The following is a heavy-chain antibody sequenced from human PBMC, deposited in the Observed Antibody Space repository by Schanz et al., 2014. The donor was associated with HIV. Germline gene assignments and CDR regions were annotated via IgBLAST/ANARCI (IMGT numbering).Heavy chain of an antibody. V-gene: IGHV1-2*02. Sequence: QVRLVQSGSEVKKPGSSVKVSCKASGYTFTGYYMHWVRQAPGQGLEWMGWISPDSGATDYAQNFQGRVTMTRHTSMTTVYMDLSRVTSDDTALYFCARAPPRDSSGYYPFDYWGQGTLVTVSS. D-gene: IGHD3-22*01. CDR2: ISPDSGAT. CDR1: GYTFTGYY. CDR3: ARAPPRDSSGYYPFDY. J-gene: IGHJ4*02.